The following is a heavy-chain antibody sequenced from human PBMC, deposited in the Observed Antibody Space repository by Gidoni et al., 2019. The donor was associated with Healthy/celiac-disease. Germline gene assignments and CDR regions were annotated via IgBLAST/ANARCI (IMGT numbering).Heavy chain of an antibody. Sequence: EVQLVESGGGLVKPGGSLRLSCAASGFTFSSYSMNWVRQAPGKGLEWVSSISSSSSYIYYADSVKGRFTISRDNAKNSLYLQMNSLRAEDTAVYYCARDWRYCSSTSCFHGPDYWGQGTLVTVSS. CDR3: ARDWRYCSSTSCFHGPDY. V-gene: IGHV3-21*01. D-gene: IGHD2-2*01. J-gene: IGHJ4*02. CDR2: ISSSSSYI. CDR1: GFTFSSYS.